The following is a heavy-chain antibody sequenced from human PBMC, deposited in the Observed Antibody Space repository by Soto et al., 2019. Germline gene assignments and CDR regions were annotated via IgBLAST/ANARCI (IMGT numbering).Heavy chain of an antibody. CDR2: INAGNGNT. CDR1: GYTFTSYA. V-gene: IGHV1-3*01. D-gene: IGHD6-13*01. Sequence: ASVKVSCKASGYTFTSYAMHWVRQAPGQRLEWMGWINAGNGNTKYSQKFQGRVTMTRDTSTSTVYMELSSLRSEDTAVYYCAGYSSSWDDYWGQGTLVTVSS. CDR3: AGYSSSWDDY. J-gene: IGHJ4*02.